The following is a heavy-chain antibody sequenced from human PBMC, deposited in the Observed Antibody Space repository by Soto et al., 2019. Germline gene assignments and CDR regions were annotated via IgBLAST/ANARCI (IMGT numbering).Heavy chain of an antibody. CDR2: INDYGTTI. CDR3: ARGGLEPFDY. D-gene: IGHD1-1*01. J-gene: IGHJ4*02. CDR1: GFTFSSYS. Sequence: AGGSLRLSCAASGFTFSSYSMNWVRQAPGKGLEWVSRINDYGTTINYAESVEGRFTISRDDAKSEVYLQMNNLRAEDTAVYYCARGGLEPFDYWGQGALVTVSS. V-gene: IGHV3-74*01.